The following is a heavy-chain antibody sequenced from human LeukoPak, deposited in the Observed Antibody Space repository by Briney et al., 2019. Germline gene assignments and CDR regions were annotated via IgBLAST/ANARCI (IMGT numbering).Heavy chain of an antibody. CDR2: INSDGSTI. D-gene: IGHD3-9*01. CDR3: AKSDLYYDFLTGAYYFDY. CDR1: GFTFSSTW. J-gene: IGHJ4*02. V-gene: IGHV3-74*01. Sequence: GGSLRLSCAASGFTFSSTWMNWVRQAPGKGLVWVSRINSDGSTITYADSVKGRFTISRDNAKNTLYLQMNSLRAEDTAVYYCAKSDLYYDFLTGAYYFDYWGQGTLVTVSS.